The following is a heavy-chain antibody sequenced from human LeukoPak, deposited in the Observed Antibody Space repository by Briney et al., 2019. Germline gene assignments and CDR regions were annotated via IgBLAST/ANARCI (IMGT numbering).Heavy chain of an antibody. V-gene: IGHV4-31*03. J-gene: IGHJ4*02. CDR3: ARDQCSGGSCYSGY. CDR1: GGSVSSGTYY. D-gene: IGHD2-15*01. CDR2: IYYSGST. Sequence: SETLCLTCTVSGGSVSSGTYYWNWIRQPPGKGLEWIGYIYYSGSTYYNPSLKSRVTISVDTSKNQFSLKLSSVTAADTAVYYCARDQCSGGSCYSGYWGQGTLVTVSS.